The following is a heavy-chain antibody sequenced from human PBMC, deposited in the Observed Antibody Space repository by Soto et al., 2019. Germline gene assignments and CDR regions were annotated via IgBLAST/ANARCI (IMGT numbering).Heavy chain of an antibody. CDR2: IYYSGST. CDR1: GGSISSGGHY. Sequence: QVQLQESGPGLVKPSQTLSLTCTVSGGSISSGGHYWSWIRQHPGKGLEWIGSIYYSGSTYYNPSRKRRLTISVDTSKNQFSLKLSSVTAADTTVYYCARSGMVRGATIDYWGQGTLVTVSS. J-gene: IGHJ4*02. V-gene: IGHV4-31*03. D-gene: IGHD3-10*01. CDR3: ARSGMVRGATIDY.